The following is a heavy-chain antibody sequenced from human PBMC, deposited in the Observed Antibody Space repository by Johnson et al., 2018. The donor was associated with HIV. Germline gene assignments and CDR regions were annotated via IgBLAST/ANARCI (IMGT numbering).Heavy chain of an antibody. D-gene: IGHD2-21*01. V-gene: IGHV3-30*18. CDR1: GFTFSSYG. CDR3: AKERMGLAYCGGDCWEDAFDI. Sequence: VQLVESGGGVVQPGRSLILSCAASGFTFSSYGMHWVRQAPGKGLEWVAVISYDGSNKYYADSVKGRFTISRDNSKNTLYLQMNSLRAEDTAVYYCAKERMGLAYCGGDCWEDAFDIWGQGTMVTVSS. CDR2: ISYDGSNK. J-gene: IGHJ3*02.